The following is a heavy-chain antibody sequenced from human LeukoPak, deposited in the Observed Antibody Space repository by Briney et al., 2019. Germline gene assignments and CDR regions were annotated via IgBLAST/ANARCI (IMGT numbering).Heavy chain of an antibody. J-gene: IGHJ2*01. D-gene: IGHD6-25*01. CDR3: AKVGQRLARYFDL. V-gene: IGHV3-23*01. Sequence: PGGSLRLSCAASGFTFSDHYMDWVRQAPGKGLEWVSAISGSGGSTYYADSVKGRFTISRDNSKNTLYLQMNSLRAEDTAVYYCAKVGQRLARYFDLWGRGTLVTVSS. CDR2: ISGSGGST. CDR1: GFTFSDHY.